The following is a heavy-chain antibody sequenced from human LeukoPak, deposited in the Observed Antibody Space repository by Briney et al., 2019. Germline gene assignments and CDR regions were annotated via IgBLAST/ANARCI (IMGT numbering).Heavy chain of an antibody. CDR3: AARSIVVVAPYWYFDL. CDR1: GFTFTSSA. V-gene: IGHV1-58*02. D-gene: IGHD3-22*01. Sequence: AVKVSCTASGFTFTSSAMQWVRQARGQRLEWIGWIVVGSGNTNYAQKFQERVTITRDMSTSTAYMELSSLRSEDTAVYYCAARSIVVVAPYWYFDLWGQGTLVTVSS. J-gene: IGHJ2*01. CDR2: IVVGSGNT.